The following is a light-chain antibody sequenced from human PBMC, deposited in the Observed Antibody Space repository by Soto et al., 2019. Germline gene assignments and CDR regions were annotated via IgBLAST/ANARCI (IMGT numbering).Light chain of an antibody. J-gene: IGLJ2*01. CDR1: NSDVGGHKY. CDR3: SSYTTSSTLGVI. CDR2: DVS. V-gene: IGLV2-14*01. Sequence: QSALTQPASVSGSPGQSITISCTGTNSDVGGHKYVSWYQQYPGKVPKLMIYDVSNRPSGVSNRFSGSNSGNTASLTISGLQAEDEADYYCSSYTTSSTLGVIFGGGTKLTVL.